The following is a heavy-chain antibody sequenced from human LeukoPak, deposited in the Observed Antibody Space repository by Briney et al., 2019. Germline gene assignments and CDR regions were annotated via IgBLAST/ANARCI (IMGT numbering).Heavy chain of an antibody. CDR3: ARHMVRGVIEMVFDY. CDR1: GGTFSSYA. Sequence: SVKVSCKASGGTFSSYAISWVRQAPGQGLEWMGGIIPIFGTANYAQKFQGRVTITADESTSTAYMELSSLRSEDTAVYYCARHMVRGVIEMVFDYWGQGTLVTVS. D-gene: IGHD3-10*01. V-gene: IGHV1-69*13. J-gene: IGHJ4*02. CDR2: IIPIFGTA.